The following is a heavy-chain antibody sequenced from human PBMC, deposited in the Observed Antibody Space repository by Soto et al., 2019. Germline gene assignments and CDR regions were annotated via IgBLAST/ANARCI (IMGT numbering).Heavy chain of an antibody. J-gene: IGHJ5*02. D-gene: IGHD6-19*01. V-gene: IGHV4-34*01. CDR3: ARGPRTLELMYQWLPRGWWFDP. Sequence: KASETLSLTCAVYGGSFSGYYWSWIRQPPGKGLEWIGEINHSGSTNYNPSLKSRVTISVDTSKNQFSLKLSSVTAADTAVYYCARGPRTLELMYQWLPRGWWFDPWGQGTLVTVSS. CDR2: INHSGST. CDR1: GGSFSGYY.